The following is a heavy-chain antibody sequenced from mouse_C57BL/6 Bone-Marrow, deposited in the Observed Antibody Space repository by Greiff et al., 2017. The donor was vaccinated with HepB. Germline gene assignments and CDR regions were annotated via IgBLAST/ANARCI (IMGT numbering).Heavy chain of an antibody. V-gene: IGHV1-15*01. CDR1: GYTFTDYE. Sequence: QVQLKQSGAELVRPGASVTLSCKASGYTFTDYEMHWVKQTPVHGLEWIGAIDPETGGTAYNQKFKGKAILTADKSSSTAYMELRSLTSEDSAVYYCTRHYGSSHWYFDVWGTGTTVTVSS. J-gene: IGHJ1*03. CDR2: IDPETGGT. D-gene: IGHD1-1*01. CDR3: TRHYGSSHWYFDV.